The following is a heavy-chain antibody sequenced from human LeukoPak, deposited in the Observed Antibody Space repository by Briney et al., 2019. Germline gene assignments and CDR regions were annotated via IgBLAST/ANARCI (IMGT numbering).Heavy chain of an antibody. Sequence: SVKVSCKASGYTFTSYGIRWVRQAPAQGLESMGWISAYNGNTNYAQKLQGRVTMTTDTSTSTAYMELRSLRSDDTAVYYCARDGVTLYYYMDVWGKGTTVTVSS. J-gene: IGHJ6*03. V-gene: IGHV1-18*01. D-gene: IGHD5-18*01. CDR3: ARDGVTLYYYMDV. CDR2: ISAYNGNT. CDR1: GYTFTSYG.